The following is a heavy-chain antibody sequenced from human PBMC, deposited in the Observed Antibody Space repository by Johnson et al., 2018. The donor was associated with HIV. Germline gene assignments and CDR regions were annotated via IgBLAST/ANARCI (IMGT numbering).Heavy chain of an antibody. CDR3: ARAIDQGYSSGWSSDVYDI. J-gene: IGHJ3*02. Sequence: VQLVESGGGVVRPGGSLRLSCAASGFTFDDYGMNWVRQPPGKGLVWVSRINSDGSSTSYAASVKGRPTISRNNAKNTLYLQMNSLRVEDTAVYYCARAIDQGYSSGWSSDVYDIWGQGTMVTVSS. D-gene: IGHD6-19*01. V-gene: IGHV3-74*02. CDR1: GFTFDDYG. CDR2: INSDGSST.